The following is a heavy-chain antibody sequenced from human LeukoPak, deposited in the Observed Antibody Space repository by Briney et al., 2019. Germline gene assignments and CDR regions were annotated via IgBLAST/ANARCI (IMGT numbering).Heavy chain of an antibody. CDR1: GFTFSSYS. V-gene: IGHV3-48*04. J-gene: IGHJ6*02. Sequence: GGSLRLSCAASGFTFSSYSMNWVRQAPGKGLDWVSYISGTSSTMHYADSVKGRFTISRDSAKNTLYLQMNSLRAEDTAVYYCTRDRFYAMDAWGQGTTVTVSS. CDR3: TRDRFYAMDA. CDR2: ISGTSSTM.